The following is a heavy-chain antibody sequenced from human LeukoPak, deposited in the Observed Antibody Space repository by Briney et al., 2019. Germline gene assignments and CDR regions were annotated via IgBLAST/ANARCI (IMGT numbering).Heavy chain of an antibody. CDR1: GGSISSYY. J-gene: IGHJ4*02. CDR2: IYYSGST. Sequence: PSETLSLTCTVSGGSISSYYWSWIRQPPGKGLDWVGYIYYSGSTNYNPSLKSRVTISVDTSKNQFSLKLSSVTAADTAVYYCARGGSLWFGEWLDYWGQGTLVTVSS. V-gene: IGHV4-59*01. D-gene: IGHD3-10*01. CDR3: ARGGSLWFGEWLDY.